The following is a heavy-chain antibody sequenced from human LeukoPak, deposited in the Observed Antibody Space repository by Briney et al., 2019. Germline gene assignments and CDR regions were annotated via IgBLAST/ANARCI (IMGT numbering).Heavy chain of an antibody. CDR1: GGSFSGYY. CDR2: INYSGST. J-gene: IGHJ4*02. CDR3: ARGDCSGGSCYSARPHY. Sequence: PAETLSLTCAVYGGSFSGYYWSWIRQPPGKGLEWIGEINYSGSTNYNPSLKSRVTISADTSKNQFSLKLSSVTAADTAVYYCARGDCSGGSCYSARPHYWGQGTLVTVSS. D-gene: IGHD2-15*01. V-gene: IGHV4-34*01.